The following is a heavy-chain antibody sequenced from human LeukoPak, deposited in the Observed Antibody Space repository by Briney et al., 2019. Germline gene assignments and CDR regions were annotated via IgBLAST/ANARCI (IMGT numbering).Heavy chain of an antibody. CDR1: GFTFSSYG. J-gene: IGHJ4*02. V-gene: IGHV3-30*02. D-gene: IGHD3-22*01. CDR3: TFPYYYDSSGYYALYY. CDR2: IRYDGSNK. Sequence: PGGSLRLSCAASGFTFSSYGMHWVRQAPGKGLEWVAFIRYDGSNKYYADSVKGRFTISRDNAKNSLYLQMNSLKTEDTAVYYCTFPYYYDSSGYYALYYWGQGTLVTVSS.